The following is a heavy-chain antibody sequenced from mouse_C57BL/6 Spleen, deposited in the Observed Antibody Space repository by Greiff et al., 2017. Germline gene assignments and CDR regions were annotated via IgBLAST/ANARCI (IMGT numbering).Heavy chain of an antibody. CDR2: IWSDGST. V-gene: IGHV2-6-1*01. CDR3: ARHGRDYSYAMDY. J-gene: IGHJ4*01. Sequence: VMLVESGPGLVAPSQSLSITCTVSGFSLTSYGVHWVRQPPGKGLEWLVVIWSDGSTTDNSALKSRLSISKDNSKSQVFLKMNSLQTDDTAMYYCARHGRDYSYAMDYWGQGTSVTVSS. CDR1: GFSLTSYG. D-gene: IGHD3-3*01.